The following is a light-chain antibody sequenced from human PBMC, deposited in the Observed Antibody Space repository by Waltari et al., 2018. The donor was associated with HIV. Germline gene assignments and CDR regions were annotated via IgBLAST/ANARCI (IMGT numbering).Light chain of an antibody. CDR1: SSDIGGYNY. CDR3: SSYTSDITYV. V-gene: IGLV2-14*01. CDR2: GVS. J-gene: IGLJ1*01. Sequence: QSALTQPASVSGSPGQSITISCIGTSSDIGGYNYVSWYQQHPGKAPKVIIYGVSKRPSGVSDRFSGSKSGNTASLTISGLQAEDEADYYCSSYTSDITYVFGTGTEVIVL.